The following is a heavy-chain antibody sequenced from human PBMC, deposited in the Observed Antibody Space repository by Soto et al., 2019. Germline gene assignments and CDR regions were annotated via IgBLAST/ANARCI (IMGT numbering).Heavy chain of an antibody. D-gene: IGHD3-10*01. J-gene: IGHJ6*02. V-gene: IGHV3-33*01. CDR3: ARYFSVIGYYGSGRTYYYYYGMDV. Sequence: GSLRLSCAASGFTFSSYGMHWVRQAPGKGLEWVAVIWYDGSNKYYADSVKGRFTISRDNSKNTLYLQMNSLRAEDTAVYYFARYFSVIGYYGSGRTYYYYYGMDVWGQGTTVTVSS. CDR2: IWYDGSNK. CDR1: GFTFSSYG.